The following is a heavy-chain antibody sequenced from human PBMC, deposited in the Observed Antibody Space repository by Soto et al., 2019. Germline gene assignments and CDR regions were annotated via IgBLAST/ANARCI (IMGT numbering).Heavy chain of an antibody. D-gene: IGHD3-10*01. CDR1: GGSISSYY. CDR3: ARHVGGWFGEFAFDY. J-gene: IGHJ4*02. Sequence: PSETLSLTCTVSGGSISSYYWSWIRQPPGKGLEWIGYIYYSGSTNYNPSLKSRVTISVDTSKNQFSLKLSSVTAADTAVYYCARHVGGWFGEFAFDYWGQGTLVTVSS. CDR2: IYYSGST. V-gene: IGHV4-59*08.